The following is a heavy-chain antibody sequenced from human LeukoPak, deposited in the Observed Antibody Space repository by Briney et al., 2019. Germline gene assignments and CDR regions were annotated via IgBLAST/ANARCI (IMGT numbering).Heavy chain of an antibody. CDR3: ARDIVVVVAAPVLDP. Sequence: PSETLSLTCTVSGDSISSSSYYWSWIRQPPGKGLEWIGEINHSGSTNYNPSLKSRVTISVDTSKNQFSLKLSSVTAADTAVYYCARDIVVVVAAPVLDPWGQGTLVTVSS. CDR2: INHSGST. CDR1: GDSISSSSYY. V-gene: IGHV4-39*07. D-gene: IGHD2-15*01. J-gene: IGHJ5*02.